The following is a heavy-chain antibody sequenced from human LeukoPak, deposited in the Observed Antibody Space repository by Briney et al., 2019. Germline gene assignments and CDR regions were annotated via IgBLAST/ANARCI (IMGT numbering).Heavy chain of an antibody. CDR3: ARVGYSSTGGSYDY. CDR2: IKQDGSAK. J-gene: IGHJ4*02. V-gene: IGHV3-7*01. D-gene: IGHD6-13*01. Sequence: PGGSLRLSCAASGFTFSNNWMSWARQAPGKGLEWVGNIKQDGSAKYYVDSVKGRFTISRDNAKNSLYLQMNSLRAEDTAVYYCARVGYSSTGGSYDYWGQGTLVTVSS. CDR1: GFTFSNNW.